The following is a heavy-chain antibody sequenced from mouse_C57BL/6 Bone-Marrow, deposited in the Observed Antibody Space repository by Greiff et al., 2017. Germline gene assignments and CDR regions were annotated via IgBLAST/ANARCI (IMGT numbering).Heavy chain of an antibody. CDR3: ARRPLYDHYCYFDV. J-gene: IGHJ1*03. CDR2: IYPGSGNT. D-gene: IGHD2-3*01. Sequence: QVQLQQSGPELVKPGASVKISCKASGYSFTSYYIHWVKQRPGQGLEWIGWIYPGSGNTKYNEKFKGKATLTADTSSSTAYMQLSSPTSEDSAVYYCARRPLYDHYCYFDVWGTGTTVTVSS. CDR1: GYSFTSYY. V-gene: IGHV1-66*01.